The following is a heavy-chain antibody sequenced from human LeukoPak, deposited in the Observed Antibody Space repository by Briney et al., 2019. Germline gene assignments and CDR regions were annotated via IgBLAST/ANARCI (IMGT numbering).Heavy chain of an antibody. CDR2: IIPILGIT. Sequence: SVKVSCKASGGTFSSYAISWVRQAPGQGLEWMGRIIPILGITNYAQKFQGRVTITADKSTSTAYMELSSLRSDDTAVYYCARDPSGGYVPYFDYWGQGTPVTVSS. J-gene: IGHJ4*02. CDR1: GGTFSSYA. CDR3: ARDPSGGYVPYFDY. D-gene: IGHD3-16*01. V-gene: IGHV1-69*04.